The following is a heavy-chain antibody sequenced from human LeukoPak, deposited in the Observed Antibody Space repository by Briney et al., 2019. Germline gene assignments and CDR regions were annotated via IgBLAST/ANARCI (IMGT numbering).Heavy chain of an antibody. Sequence: GASVKVSCKASGYTFTSYGVSWVRQAPGQGLEWMGWISGYNGNTNYAQKLHGRVTMTTDTSTSTAYMEVRSLRSDDTAVYYCARVPLYYDILTGHYGGGYSFDYWGQGTLVTVSS. CDR3: ARVPLYYDILTGHYGGGYSFDY. D-gene: IGHD3-9*01. J-gene: IGHJ4*02. CDR2: ISGYNGNT. V-gene: IGHV1-18*01. CDR1: GYTFTSYG.